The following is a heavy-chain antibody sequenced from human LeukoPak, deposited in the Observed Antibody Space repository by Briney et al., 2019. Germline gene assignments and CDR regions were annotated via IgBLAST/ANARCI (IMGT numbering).Heavy chain of an antibody. J-gene: IGHJ4*02. Sequence: KSSETLSLTCTVSGGSISSYYWSWIRQPPGKGLEWIGYIYYSGSTNYNPSLKSRVTISVDTSKNQLSLKLSSVTAADTAVYYCARERRVAVAGATNRFFDYWGQGTLVTVSS. CDR2: IYYSGST. CDR1: GGSISSYY. CDR3: ARERRVAVAGATNRFFDY. V-gene: IGHV4-59*01. D-gene: IGHD6-19*01.